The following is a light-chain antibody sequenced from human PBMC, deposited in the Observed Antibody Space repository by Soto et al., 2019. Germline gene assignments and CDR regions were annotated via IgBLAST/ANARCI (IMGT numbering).Light chain of an antibody. CDR1: SSDVGGYNY. V-gene: IGLV2-8*01. Sequence: QSALTQPPSASGSPGQSVTISCTGSSSDVGGYNYVSWCQQHPGKAPKLMIYEVSKRPSGVPDRLSGSKSGNTASLTVSGLQAEDEADYYCSSYGGSNTVVFGVGTKLTVL. J-gene: IGLJ2*01. CDR2: EVS. CDR3: SSYGGSNTVV.